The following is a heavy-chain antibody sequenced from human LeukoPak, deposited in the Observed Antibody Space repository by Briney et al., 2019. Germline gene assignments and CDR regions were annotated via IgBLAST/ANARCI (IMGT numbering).Heavy chain of an antibody. CDR2: ISKSGDST. J-gene: IGHJ4*02. D-gene: IGHD3-10*01. CDR1: GFTFSSYA. CDR3: ARSYYYGSGSFDY. Sequence: GGSLRLSCAASGFTFSSYAMSWVRQAPGKGLEWVSAISKSGDSTFYADSVKGRFTISRDNSQNTLYVQMNSLRAEDTAVYYCARSYYYGSGSFDYWGQGTVVTVSS. V-gene: IGHV3-23*01.